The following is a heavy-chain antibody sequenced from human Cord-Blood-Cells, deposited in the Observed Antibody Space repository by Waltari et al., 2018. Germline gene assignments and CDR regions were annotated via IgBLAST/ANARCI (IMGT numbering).Heavy chain of an antibody. V-gene: IGHV1-2*04. CDR3: ARAAITMVQGVISWFDP. D-gene: IGHD3-10*01. CDR2: INPNSGGT. J-gene: IGHJ5*02. Sequence: QVQLVPSGAEVKKPGASVKVSCKASGYTFTGSYMHWVRPAPGQGLEWMGWINPNSGGTNYAQKFQGWVTMTRDTSISTAYMELSRLRSDDTAVYYCARAAITMVQGVISWFDPWGQGTLVTVSS. CDR1: GYTFTGSY.